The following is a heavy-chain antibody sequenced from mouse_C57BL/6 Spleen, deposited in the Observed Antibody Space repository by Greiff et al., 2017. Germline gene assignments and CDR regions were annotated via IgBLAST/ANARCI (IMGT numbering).Heavy chain of an antibody. V-gene: IGHV5-4*03. CDR3: ARGGFEYGSGLDY. J-gene: IGHJ2*01. D-gene: IGHD1-1*01. Sequence: DVKLVESGGGLVKPGGSLKLSCAASGFTFSSYAMSWVRQTPEKRLEWVATISDGGSYTYYPDNVKGRFTISRDNAKNNLYLQMSHLKSEDTAIYYCARGGFEYGSGLDYWGQGTTLTVSS. CDR2: ISDGGSYT. CDR1: GFTFSSYA.